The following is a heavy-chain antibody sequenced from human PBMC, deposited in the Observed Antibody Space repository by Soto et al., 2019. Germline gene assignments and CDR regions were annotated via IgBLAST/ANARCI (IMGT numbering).Heavy chain of an antibody. D-gene: IGHD2-15*01. V-gene: IGHV1-69*13. CDR1: GGTFSSYA. CDR3: ALVVSQYYFDY. Sequence: AASVKVSCKASGGTFSSYAISWVRQAPGQGLEWMGGIIPIFGTANYAQKFQGRVTITADESTSTAYMELSSLRSEDTAVYYCALVVSQYYFDYWGQGTLVTVSS. CDR2: IIPIFGTA. J-gene: IGHJ4*02.